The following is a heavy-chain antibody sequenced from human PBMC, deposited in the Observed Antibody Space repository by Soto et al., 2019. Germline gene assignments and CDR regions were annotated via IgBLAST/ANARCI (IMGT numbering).Heavy chain of an antibody. D-gene: IGHD3-3*01. J-gene: IGHJ5*02. CDR3: ARSISP. V-gene: IGHV4-31*03. CDR1: GGSISSGGYY. Sequence: QVQLQESGPGLVKPSQTLSLTCTVSGGSISSGGYYWSWIRQHPGKGLDPQHPGKGLEWIGYIYYSGFTYYNPSLQRRVTISVDTSKNQFSLKLSSVTAADTAVYYCARSISPWGQGTLVTVSS. CDR2: IYYSGFT.